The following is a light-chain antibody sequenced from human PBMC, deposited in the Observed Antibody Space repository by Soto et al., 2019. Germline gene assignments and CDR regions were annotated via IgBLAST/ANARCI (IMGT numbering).Light chain of an antibody. Sequence: EIVLTHSPLSLPVTPGEPASISCRSSQNLLHSNGYNYLNWYLQKPGQSPQLLIYLGSNRASGVPDRFSGSGSGTDFTLTINRVEAEEVGLYFCEQCLARPLTFGGRKKVE. CDR2: LGS. V-gene: IGKV2-28*01. J-gene: IGKJ4*01. CDR1: QNLLHSNGYNY. CDR3: EQCLARPLT.